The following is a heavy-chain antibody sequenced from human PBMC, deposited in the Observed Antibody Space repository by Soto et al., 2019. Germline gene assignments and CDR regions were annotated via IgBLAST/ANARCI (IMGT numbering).Heavy chain of an antibody. CDR1: GYTFTSYG. Sequence: ASVKVSCKASGYTFTSYGISWVRQAPGQGLEWMGWISAYNGNTNYAQKLQGRVTMTTDTSTSTAYMELRSLRSDDTAVYYCARDLLEAYGSGSYGAFDIWGQGTMVTVS. V-gene: IGHV1-18*01. CDR3: ARDLLEAYGSGSYGAFDI. D-gene: IGHD3-10*01. CDR2: ISAYNGNT. J-gene: IGHJ3*02.